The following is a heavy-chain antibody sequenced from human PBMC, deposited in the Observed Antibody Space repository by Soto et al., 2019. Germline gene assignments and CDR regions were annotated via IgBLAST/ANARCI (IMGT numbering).Heavy chain of an antibody. Sequence: QVQLQQWGAGLLKPSETLSLTCAVYDGSFSNYYWSWIRQPPGKGLEWIGEINHSGSTNYNPSLKSRVTISVDTSKNHFSLKLGSMTAADTAVFYCARRHTSGYFHFGAFDVWGQGTMVTVSS. J-gene: IGHJ3*01. CDR1: DGSFSNYY. CDR2: INHSGST. V-gene: IGHV4-34*01. CDR3: ARRHTSGYFHFGAFDV. D-gene: IGHD6-19*01.